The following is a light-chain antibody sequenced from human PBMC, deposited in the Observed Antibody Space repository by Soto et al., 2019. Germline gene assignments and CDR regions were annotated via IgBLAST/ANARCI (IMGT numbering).Light chain of an antibody. CDR1: QDIGNF. Sequence: IQMTQSPSFLSASPGDSVTITCRASQDIGNFLAWYQQKPGTVAKLLIYGASTLQSGVPSRFSGSGSETNFTLTIASLQAEDAASYYCQKYNSAPLTFGGGTKVEIK. CDR2: GAS. CDR3: QKYNSAPLT. V-gene: IGKV1-27*01. J-gene: IGKJ4*01.